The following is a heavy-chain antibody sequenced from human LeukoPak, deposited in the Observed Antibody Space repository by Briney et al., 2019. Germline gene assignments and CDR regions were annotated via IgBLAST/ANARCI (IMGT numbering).Heavy chain of an antibody. J-gene: IGHJ1*01. V-gene: IGHV1-2*02. CDR3: ARDAQLWFTRAEYFQH. CDR1: GYTFTVYY. D-gene: IGHD3-10*01. Sequence: EASVKVSCKASGYTFTVYYMHWVRQAPGQGLEWMGWINPNSGGTNYAQKFQGRVTMTRDTSISTAYMELSRLRSDDTAVYYCARDAQLWFTRAEYFQHWGQGTLVTVSS. CDR2: INPNSGGT.